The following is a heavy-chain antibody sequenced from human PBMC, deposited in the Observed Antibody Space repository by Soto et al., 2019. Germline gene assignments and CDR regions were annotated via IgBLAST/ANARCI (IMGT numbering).Heavy chain of an antibody. V-gene: IGHV4-4*02. CDR1: CGSSINNHW. Sequence: PSETLSLTCAFSCGSSINNHWWSWVRQPPGRALEWIGEISHSGSTHFNPSLKSRVTISMDKSKTHFSLRLSSVTAADTAMYYCARAVGGLPFDYWGQGTLVPVSS. D-gene: IGHD6-19*01. CDR3: ARAVGGLPFDY. CDR2: ISHSGST. J-gene: IGHJ4*02.